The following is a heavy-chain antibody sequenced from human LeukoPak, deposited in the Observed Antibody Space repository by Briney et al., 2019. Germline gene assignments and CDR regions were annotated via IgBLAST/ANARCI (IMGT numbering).Heavy chain of an antibody. CDR2: ISGSGGST. CDR1: GFTFSSNA. J-gene: IGHJ4*02. D-gene: IGHD6-13*01. Sequence: GGSLRLSCAASGFTFSSNAMSWVRQAPGKGLEWVSAISGSGGSTYYADSVKGRFTISRDNSKNTLYLQMNSLRAEDTAVYYCAKIIAAAGTAGDYWGQGTLVTVSS. V-gene: IGHV3-23*01. CDR3: AKIIAAAGTAGDY.